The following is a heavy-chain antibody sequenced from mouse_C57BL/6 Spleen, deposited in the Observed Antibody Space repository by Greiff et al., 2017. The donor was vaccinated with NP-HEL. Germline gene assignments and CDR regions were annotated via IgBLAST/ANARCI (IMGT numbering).Heavy chain of an antibody. CDR3: ARHGPWYYGRRIYYAMDY. D-gene: IGHD1-1*01. CDR1: GYTFTEYT. Sequence: VQLQQSGAELVKPGASVKLSCKASGYTFTEYTIHWVKQRSGQGLEWIGWFYPGSGSIKYNEKFKDKATLTADKSSSTVYMELSRLTSEDSAVYFCARHGPWYYGRRIYYAMDYWGQGTSVTVSS. CDR2: FYPGSGSI. V-gene: IGHV1-62-2*01. J-gene: IGHJ4*01.